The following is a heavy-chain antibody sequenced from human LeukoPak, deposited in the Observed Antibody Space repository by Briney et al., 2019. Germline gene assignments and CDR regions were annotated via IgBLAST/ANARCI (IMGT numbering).Heavy chain of an antibody. CDR3: ARDGTTVSPAV. CDR2: MYYSGST. D-gene: IGHD4-17*01. V-gene: IGHV4-39*07. Sequence: PSETLSLTCNVSGCSISSNEYYWGWIRQPPGKGLEWIANMYYSGSTYYNPSLKSRVTISIDTSKSQLSLKLSSVTAADTAVYYCARDGTTVSPAVWGKGTTVTVSS. J-gene: IGHJ6*04. CDR1: GCSISSNEYY.